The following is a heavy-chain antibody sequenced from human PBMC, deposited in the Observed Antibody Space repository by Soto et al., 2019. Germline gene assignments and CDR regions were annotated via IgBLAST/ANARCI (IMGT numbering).Heavy chain of an antibody. CDR1: GFTFSDAY. CDR3: AKTVGLGPFGHVTL. V-gene: IGHV3-11*05. Sequence: QEPLVESGGGLVKPGGSLRLSCAASGFTFSDAYMSWIRQAPGKGLEGVSYISHTSHYMKYSDSVEGRFTVSRDNAKNSLYLHMNSLRAEDTAVYYCAKTVGLGPFGHVTLWGRGTLVIVSS. CDR2: ISHTSHYM. J-gene: IGHJ2*01. D-gene: IGHD1-26*01.